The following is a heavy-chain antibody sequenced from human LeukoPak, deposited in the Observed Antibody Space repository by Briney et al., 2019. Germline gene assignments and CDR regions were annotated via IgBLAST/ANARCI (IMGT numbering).Heavy chain of an antibody. V-gene: IGHV3-13*01. CDR3: ARGYYDILTGYYFFDY. CDR1: GFTFSSYD. D-gene: IGHD3-9*01. J-gene: IGHJ4*02. CDR2: IGTAGDT. Sequence: GGSLRLSCAASGFTFSSYDMHWVRQATGKGLEWVSAIGTAGDTYYPGSVKGRFTISRENAKNSLYLQMSSLRAGDTAVYYCARGYYDILTGYYFFDYWGQGTLVTVSS.